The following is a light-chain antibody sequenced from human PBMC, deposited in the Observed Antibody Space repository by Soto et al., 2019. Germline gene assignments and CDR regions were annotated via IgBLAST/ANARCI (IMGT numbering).Light chain of an antibody. CDR2: DAF. J-gene: IGKJ1*01. CDR3: QHYSSSLQT. V-gene: IGKV3-11*01. Sequence: EIVLTQSPATLSLSPGERATLSCRASQSVSTYLAWYQQKPGQAPRLLIYDAFNRATGVPARFRGSGSGTDFTLTISGLEPEDFVVYYCQHYSSSLQTFGQGTRVEVK. CDR1: QSVSTY.